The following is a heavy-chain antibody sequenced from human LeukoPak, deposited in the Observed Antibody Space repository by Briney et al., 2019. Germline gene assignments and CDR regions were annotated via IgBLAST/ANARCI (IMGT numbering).Heavy chain of an antibody. J-gene: IGHJ4*02. D-gene: IGHD6-13*01. CDR1: GGSFSGYY. CDR2: INHSGST. CDR3: ASRWYTRKDFDY. V-gene: IGHV4-34*01. Sequence: PSETLSLTGAVYGGSFSGYYWSWIRQPPGKGPEWIGEINHSGSTNYNPSLKSRVTISVDTSKNQFSLKLSSVTAADTAVYYCASRWYTRKDFDYWGQGTLVTVSS.